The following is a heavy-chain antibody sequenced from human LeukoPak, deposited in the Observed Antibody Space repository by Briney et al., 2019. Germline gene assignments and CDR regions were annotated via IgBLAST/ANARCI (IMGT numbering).Heavy chain of an antibody. Sequence: SETLSLTCTVSGGSISSGSYYWSWIRQPAGKGLEWIGRIYTSGSTNYNPSLKSRVTISVDTSKNQFSLKLSSVTAADTAVYFCASNHAFDIWGQGTMVTVSS. CDR3: ASNHAFDI. V-gene: IGHV4-61*02. J-gene: IGHJ3*02. CDR2: IYTSGST. CDR1: GGSISSGSYY.